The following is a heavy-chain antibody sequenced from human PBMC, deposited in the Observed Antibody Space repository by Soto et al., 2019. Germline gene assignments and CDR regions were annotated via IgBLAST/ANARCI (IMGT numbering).Heavy chain of an antibody. CDR2: ITTAGDT. V-gene: IGHV3-13*01. CDR3: ARELHGGSYGMDV. J-gene: IGHJ6*02. CDR1: GFTFSNYD. Sequence: EVQLVESGGGLVQPGGSLRLSCAASGFTFSNYDMHWVRQVTGKGLEWVSGITTAGDTYYPGSVKGRFTISREKAKNSLYLQMNSLSAGVTAVYYCARELHGGSYGMDVWGQGTTVTVSS.